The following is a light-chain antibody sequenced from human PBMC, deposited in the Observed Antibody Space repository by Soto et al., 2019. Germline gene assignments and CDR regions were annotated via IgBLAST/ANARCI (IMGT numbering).Light chain of an antibody. Sequence: QSALTQPPSASGSPGQSVTISCTGTSSDVGGYNFVSWYQRHPGKAPKLLISEVNKRPSGVPDRFSGSKSGNTASLTVSRLQAEDEADYYCSSYAGSDTVVFGGGTKLTVL. J-gene: IGLJ2*01. CDR3: SSYAGSDTVV. CDR1: SSDVGGYNF. CDR2: EVN. V-gene: IGLV2-8*01.